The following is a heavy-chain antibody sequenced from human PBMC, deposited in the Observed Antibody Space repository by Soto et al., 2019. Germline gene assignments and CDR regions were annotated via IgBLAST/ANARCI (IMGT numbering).Heavy chain of an antibody. D-gene: IGHD1-26*01. J-gene: IGHJ4*02. CDR3: ARRDYIGSYHFDH. CDR2: ISDSGNT. Sequence: SETLSLTCTVSGDSLSSRSHHWGWIRQAPGRGLEWIGTISDSGNTYSNSSLRGRVTISVDPAKNQFTLRLTAVTAADTGVYYCARRDYIGSYHFDHWGQGALVTVS. CDR1: GDSLSSRSHH. V-gene: IGHV4-39*01.